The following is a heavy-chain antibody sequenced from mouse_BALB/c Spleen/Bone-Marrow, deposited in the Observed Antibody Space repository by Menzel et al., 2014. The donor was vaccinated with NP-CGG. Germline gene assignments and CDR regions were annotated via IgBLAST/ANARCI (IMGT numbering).Heavy chain of an antibody. D-gene: IGHD1-1*01. J-gene: IGHJ1*01. CDR1: GYTFTSYY. CDR2: INPSNGGT. CDR3: TRDHYYYGSSYWYFDV. Sequence: VQLQQSGAELVKPGASVELSCKASGYTFTSYYMYWVKQRPGQGLEWIGGINPSNGGTNFNEKFKSKATLTVDKSSSTAYMQLSSLTSEDSAAYYCTRDHYYYGSSYWYFDVWGAGTTVTVSS. V-gene: IGHV1S81*02.